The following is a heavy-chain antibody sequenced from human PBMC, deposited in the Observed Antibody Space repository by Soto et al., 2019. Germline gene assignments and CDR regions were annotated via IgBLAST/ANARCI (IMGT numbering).Heavy chain of an antibody. D-gene: IGHD6-19*01. Sequence: SETLSLTCTVSGDSISTYYWSWIRQPPGKGLEWIGYIYYSGSTSYNPSLKSRVTISVDTSKNQFSLKLRSVTAADTAVYYCASDRSSGWDQGYGMDVWGQGTTVTVSS. V-gene: IGHV4-59*01. CDR1: GDSISTYY. CDR3: ASDRSSGWDQGYGMDV. J-gene: IGHJ6*02. CDR2: IYYSGST.